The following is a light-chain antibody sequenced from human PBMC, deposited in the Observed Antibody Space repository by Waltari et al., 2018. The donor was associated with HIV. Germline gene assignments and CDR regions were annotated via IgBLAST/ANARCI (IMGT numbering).Light chain of an antibody. CDR2: EVS. CDR1: QSLPHSTRKTY. V-gene: IGKV2D-29*01. Sequence: DIVMPQTPLSLSVTPGQPASISCKSNQSLPHSTRKTYLYWYLQKSGQPPQLLIYEVSNRLSGVPDRFSGSGSGTDFTLKISRVEAEDVGVYYCMQSLQIPLTFGGGTKVEIK. CDR3: MQSLQIPLT. J-gene: IGKJ4*01.